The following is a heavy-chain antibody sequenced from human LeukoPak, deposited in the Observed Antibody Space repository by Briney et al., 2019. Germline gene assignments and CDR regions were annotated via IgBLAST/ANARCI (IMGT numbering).Heavy chain of an antibody. CDR3: ARGVAAARFDY. D-gene: IGHD6-13*01. CDR2: IIPIFGTA. CDR1: GGTFSSYA. V-gene: IGHV1-69*05. Sequence: SVTVSCKASGGTFSSYAISWVRQAPGQGLEWMGGIIPIFGTANHAQKFQGRVTITTDESTSTAYMELSSLRSEDTAVYYCARGVAAARFDYWGQGTLVTVSS. J-gene: IGHJ4*02.